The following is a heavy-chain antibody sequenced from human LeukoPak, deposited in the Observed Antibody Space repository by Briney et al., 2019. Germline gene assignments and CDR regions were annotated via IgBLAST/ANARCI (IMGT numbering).Heavy chain of an antibody. Sequence: YPSETLSLTCAVYGESFSGYYWSWIRQPPGKGLEWIGEINHSGSTNYNPSLKSRVTISVDTSKNQFSLKLSSVTAADTAVYYCAREIHSSSWPECWFDPWGQGTLVTVSS. CDR1: GESFSGYY. CDR2: INHSGST. J-gene: IGHJ5*02. V-gene: IGHV4-34*01. CDR3: AREIHSSSWPECWFDP. D-gene: IGHD6-13*01.